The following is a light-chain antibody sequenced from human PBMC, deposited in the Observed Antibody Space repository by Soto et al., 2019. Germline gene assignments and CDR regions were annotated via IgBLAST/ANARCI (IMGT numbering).Light chain of an antibody. V-gene: IGKV3-15*01. CDR2: GAS. CDR1: QSVNSN. Sequence: EIVMTQSPASLCVSPGERATLSCRASQSVNSNLAWYQQKPGQAPRLLIYGASTRATGIPARFSGSGSGTEFTLTMSSLQSEDVAVYYCQQYYSIPITFGQGTQREIK. J-gene: IGKJ5*01. CDR3: QQYYSIPIT.